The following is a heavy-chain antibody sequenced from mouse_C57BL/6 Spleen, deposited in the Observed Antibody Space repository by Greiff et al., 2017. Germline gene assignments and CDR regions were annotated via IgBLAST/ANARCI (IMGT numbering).Heavy chain of an antibody. CDR2: IWSGGST. J-gene: IGHJ3*01. D-gene: IGHD2-4*01. CDR1: GFSLTSYG. Sequence: QVHVKQSGPGLVQPSQSLSITCTVSGFSLTSYGVHWVRQSPGKGLEWLGVIWSGGSTDYNAAFISRLSISKDNSKSQVFFKMNSLQADDTAIYYCASHDYGFAYWGQGTLVTVSA. V-gene: IGHV2-2*01. CDR3: ASHDYGFAY.